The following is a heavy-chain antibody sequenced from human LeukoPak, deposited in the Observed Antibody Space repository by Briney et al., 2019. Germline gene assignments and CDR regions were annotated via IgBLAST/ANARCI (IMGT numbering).Heavy chain of an antibody. CDR3: ARQSFWGNINIDY. J-gene: IGHJ4*02. Sequence: PSETLSLTCAVYGGSFSGYYWSWIRQPPGKGLEWIGEINHSGSTNYNPSLKSRVTISVDTSKNQFSLKLSSVTAADTAVYYCARQSFWGNINIDYWGQGTLVTVSS. CDR1: GGSFSGYY. V-gene: IGHV4-34*01. D-gene: IGHD3-16*01. CDR2: INHSGST.